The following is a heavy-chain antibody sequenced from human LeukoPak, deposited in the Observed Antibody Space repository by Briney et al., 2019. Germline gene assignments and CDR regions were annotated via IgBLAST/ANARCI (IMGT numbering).Heavy chain of an antibody. Sequence: SETLSLTCTVSGYSISSGYYWGWIRQPPGKGLEWIGSIYHSGSTYYNPSLKSRVTISVDTSKNQFSLKLSSVTAADTAVYYCARRDCSGGSCYSGFDYWGQGTLVTVSS. D-gene: IGHD2-15*01. CDR3: ARRDCSGGSCYSGFDY. V-gene: IGHV4-38-2*02. J-gene: IGHJ4*02. CDR2: IYHSGST. CDR1: GYSISSGYY.